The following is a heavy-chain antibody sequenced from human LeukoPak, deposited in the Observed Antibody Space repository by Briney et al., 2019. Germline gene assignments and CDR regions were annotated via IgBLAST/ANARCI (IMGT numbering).Heavy chain of an antibody. D-gene: IGHD3-9*01. Sequence: SVTVSCTASGGTFSSYAISWVRQAPGQGLEWMGGIIPIFGTANYAQKFQGRVTITADESTSTAYMELSSLRSEDTAVYYCARDPPLRYFDPLDDYWGQGTLVTVSS. CDR1: GGTFSSYA. J-gene: IGHJ4*02. CDR2: IIPIFGTA. V-gene: IGHV1-69*13. CDR3: ARDPPLRYFDPLDDY.